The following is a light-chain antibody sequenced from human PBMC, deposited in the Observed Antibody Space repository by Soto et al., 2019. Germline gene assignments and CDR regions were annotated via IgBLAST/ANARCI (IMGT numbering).Light chain of an antibody. CDR3: SSYTNSVTVEV. J-gene: IGLJ1*01. Sequence: QSVLTQPASVSGSPGQSITISCTGVSTDFGGSNYVSWYQQHPGKAPKLILYEVTNRPSGVSHRFSGSKSGNTASLTISGLQSEDAADDYCSSYTNSVTVEVFGPGTKLTVL. CDR2: EVT. CDR1: STDFGGSNY. V-gene: IGLV2-14*01.